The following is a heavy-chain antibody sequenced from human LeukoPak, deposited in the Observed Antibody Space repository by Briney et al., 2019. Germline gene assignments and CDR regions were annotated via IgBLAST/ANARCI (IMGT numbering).Heavy chain of an antibody. D-gene: IGHD3-9*01. Sequence: GGSLRLSCAASGFTFSDSHMHWVRQASGKGLEWVGRIRSKANNYATVYAASVKGRFTIFRDDSDNTAYLEMNSLKTEDTAVYYCTGRYFDWLYWGQGTLVTVSS. CDR3: TGRYFDWLY. J-gene: IGHJ4*02. CDR1: GFTFSDSH. CDR2: IRSKANNYAT. V-gene: IGHV3-73*01.